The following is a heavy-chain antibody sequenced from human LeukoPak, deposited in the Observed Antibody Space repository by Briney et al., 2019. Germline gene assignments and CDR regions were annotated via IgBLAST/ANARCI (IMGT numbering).Heavy chain of an antibody. CDR1: GFTFDDYG. CDR3: ARDIIAAAGPAVRFDY. Sequence: PGGSLRLSCAASGFTFDDYGMSWVRQAPGKGLEWVSGINWNGGSTGYADSVKGRFTISRDNAKNSLYLQMNSLRAEDTALYYCARDIIAAAGPAVRFDYWGQGTLVTVSS. J-gene: IGHJ4*02. CDR2: INWNGGST. V-gene: IGHV3-20*04. D-gene: IGHD6-13*01.